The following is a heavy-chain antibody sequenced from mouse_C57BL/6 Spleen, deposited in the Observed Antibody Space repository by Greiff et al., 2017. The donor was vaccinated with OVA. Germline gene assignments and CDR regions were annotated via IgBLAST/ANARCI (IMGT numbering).Heavy chain of an antibody. Sequence: QVQLQQPGAELVKPGASVKLSCKASGYTFTSYWMHWVKQRPGQGLEWIGMIHPNSGSTNYNEKFKSKATLTVDKSSSTAYMQLSSLTSEDSAVYYCAMRDYYGSSYGYFDVWGTGTTVTVSS. V-gene: IGHV1-64*01. J-gene: IGHJ1*03. D-gene: IGHD1-1*01. CDR2: IHPNSGST. CDR3: AMRDYYGSSYGYFDV. CDR1: GYTFTSYW.